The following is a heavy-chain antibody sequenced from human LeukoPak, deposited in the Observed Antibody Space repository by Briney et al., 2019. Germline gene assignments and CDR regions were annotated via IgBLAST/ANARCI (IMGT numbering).Heavy chain of an antibody. V-gene: IGHV1-69*13. J-gene: IGHJ4*02. CDR3: ARSRTGLTTVVPDFYY. D-gene: IGHD4-23*01. CDR1: GGTFSSYA. Sequence: SVKVSCKASGGTFSSYAISWVRQAPGQGLEWMGGIIPIFGTANYAQKFQGRVTITADESTSTAYMELSSLRSEDTAVYYCARSRTGLTTVVPDFYYWGQGTLVTVSS. CDR2: IIPIFGTA.